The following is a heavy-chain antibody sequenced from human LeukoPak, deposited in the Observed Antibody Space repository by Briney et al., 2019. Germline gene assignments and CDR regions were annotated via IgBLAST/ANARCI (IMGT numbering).Heavy chain of an antibody. D-gene: IGHD2-2*01. CDR2: ISWDGGST. J-gene: IGHJ4*02. V-gene: IGHV3-43*01. CDR3: AITVVPAAMIGFDY. CDR1: GFTFDDYT. Sequence: PGGSLRLSCAASGFTFDDYTMHWVRQAPGKGLEWVSLISWDGGSTYYADSVKGRFTISRDNSKNSLYLQMNSLRTEDTALYYCAITVVPAAMIGFDYWGQGTLVTVSS.